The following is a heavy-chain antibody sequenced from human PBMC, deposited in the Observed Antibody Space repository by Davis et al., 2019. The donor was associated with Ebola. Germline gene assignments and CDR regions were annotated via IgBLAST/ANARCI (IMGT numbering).Heavy chain of an antibody. J-gene: IGHJ6*02. CDR2: INPSGGST. CDR1: GYTFTSYY. V-gene: IGHV1-46*01. D-gene: IGHD3-22*01. CDR3: ARSLVVITTLRKHYYYYGMDV. Sequence: AASVKVSCKASGYTFTSYYMHWVRQAPGQGLEWMGIINPSGGSTSYAQKFQGRVTMTRDTSTSTVYMELSSLRSEDTAVYYCARSLVVITTLRKHYYYYGMDVWGQGTTVTVSS.